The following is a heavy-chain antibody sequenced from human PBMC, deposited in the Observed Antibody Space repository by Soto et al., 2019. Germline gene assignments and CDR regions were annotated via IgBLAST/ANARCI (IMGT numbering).Heavy chain of an antibody. Sequence: ASVKVSCKASGYTFSDYYIHWVRQAPGQGVEWMGWINPNSGGTKYAPKFQGGVTMTRDTSITTAYMELSRLRSGGTAVYYCAREPATAKPEGVDFWGQGTLVTVSS. J-gene: IGHJ4*02. D-gene: IGHD1-1*01. CDR2: INPNSGGT. CDR1: GYTFSDYY. CDR3: AREPATAKPEGVDF. V-gene: IGHV1-2*02.